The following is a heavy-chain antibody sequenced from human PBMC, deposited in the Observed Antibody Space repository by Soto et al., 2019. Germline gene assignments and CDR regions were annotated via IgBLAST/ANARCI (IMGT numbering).Heavy chain of an antibody. D-gene: IGHD1-26*01. V-gene: IGHV4-31*01. CDR3: ARVARGRVVGATPPCFDY. J-gene: IGHJ4*02. CDR2: IYYSGST. CDR1: GGSISSGIYY. Sequence: QVQLQESGPGLVKPSQTLSLTCTVSGGSISSGIYYWSWIRQNPGKGLEWIGHIYYSGSTYYNPSLKSQVSLSVDTAKNQCSPKLTSVTAADTAVYYCARVARGRVVGATPPCFDYWGQGTLVTVSS.